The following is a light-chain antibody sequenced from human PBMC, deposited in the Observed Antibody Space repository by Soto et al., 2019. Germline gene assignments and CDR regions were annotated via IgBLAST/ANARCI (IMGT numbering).Light chain of an antibody. CDR2: GAS. CDR3: QQYNNWPPGEVT. V-gene: IGKV3-15*01. Sequence: DIVMTQSPATLSVSPGERATLSCRASQSVSSNLAWYQQKPGQAPRLLIYGASTRATGIPARFSGSGSGTEFTLTISSLQSEDFAVYYCQQYNNWPPGEVTFGGGTK. J-gene: IGKJ4*01. CDR1: QSVSSN.